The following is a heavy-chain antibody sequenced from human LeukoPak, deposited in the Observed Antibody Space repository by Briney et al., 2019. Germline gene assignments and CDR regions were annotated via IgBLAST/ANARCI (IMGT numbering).Heavy chain of an antibody. Sequence: SETLSLTCTVSGGSISSYYWSWLQQPAGKGLEWIGRIYTSGSTNYNPSLKSRVTMSIDTSKNQFSLKLSSVTAADTAVYYCAREAHSMKYYYGSGSLAGILDVWGKGTTVTVSS. CDR1: GGSISSYY. V-gene: IGHV4-4*07. CDR3: AREAHSMKYYYGSGSLAGILDV. D-gene: IGHD3-10*01. CDR2: IYTSGST. J-gene: IGHJ6*04.